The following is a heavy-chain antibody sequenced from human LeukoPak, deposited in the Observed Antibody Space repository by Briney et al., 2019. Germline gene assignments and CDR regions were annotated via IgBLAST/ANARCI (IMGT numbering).Heavy chain of an antibody. Sequence: GGSLRLSCAASGFTFSSYSMNWVRQAPGKGLEWVSYISSSSSTLYYADSVKGRFTISRDNAKNSLYLQMNSLRAEDTAVYYCARGTEYYDYVWGSYRSGFDYWGQGTLVTVSS. CDR2: ISSSSSTL. CDR3: ARGTEYYDYVWGSYRSGFDY. D-gene: IGHD3-16*02. CDR1: GFTFSSYS. J-gene: IGHJ4*02. V-gene: IGHV3-48*01.